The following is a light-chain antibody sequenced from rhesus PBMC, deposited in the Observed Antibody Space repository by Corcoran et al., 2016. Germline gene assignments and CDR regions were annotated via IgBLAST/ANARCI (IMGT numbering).Light chain of an antibody. V-gene: IGKV1-22*01. Sequence: DIQMTQSPSSLSASVGDTVTITCRASQSISSWLDWYQQKPGKASKLRIYKASSLQSGVPSRFSGRGSGTDFTLTISSLQPEDFATYYCLQYSSSPLTFGGGTKVEIK. CDR3: LQYSSSPLT. CDR1: QSISSW. J-gene: IGKJ4*01. CDR2: KAS.